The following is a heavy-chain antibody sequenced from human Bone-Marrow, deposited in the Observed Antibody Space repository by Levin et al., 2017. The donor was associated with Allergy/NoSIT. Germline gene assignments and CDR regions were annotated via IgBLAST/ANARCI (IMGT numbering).Heavy chain of an antibody. D-gene: IGHD4-17*01. CDR3: AGDPGATLDHDYVDGTDV. V-gene: IGHV3-30-3*01. CDR1: GFSFSRYS. Sequence: GGSLRLSCAASGFSFSRYSMHWVRQAPGKGLEWVAVISIHGSNQYYADSVKGRFTISRDNSKNTLFLHMDGLRAEDTAVYFCAGDPGATLDHDYVDGTDVWGQGTTVTVSS. CDR2: ISIHGSNQ. J-gene: IGHJ6*02.